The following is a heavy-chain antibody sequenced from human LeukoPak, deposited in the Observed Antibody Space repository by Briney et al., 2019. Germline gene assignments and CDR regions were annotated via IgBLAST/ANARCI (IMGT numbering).Heavy chain of an antibody. CDR1: GYAFTSYY. CDR3: ARDYDGYCSGGSCLGGWFDP. J-gene: IGHJ5*02. Sequence: WASVNVSCKASGYAFTSYYMHWVRQAPGQGLEWMGIINPSGGSTSYAQKFQDRVTMTRDTSTSTVYMELSSLRSEDTAVYYCARDYDGYCSGGSCLGGWFDPWGQGTLVTVSS. D-gene: IGHD2-15*01. CDR2: INPSGGST. V-gene: IGHV1-46*01.